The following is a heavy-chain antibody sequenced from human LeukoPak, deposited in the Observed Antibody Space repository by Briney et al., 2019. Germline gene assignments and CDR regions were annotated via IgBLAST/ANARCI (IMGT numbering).Heavy chain of an antibody. CDR3: ARDTHLSYAAGFDY. Sequence: GGSLRLSCAASGFIFSSYNMNWVRQAPGKGLEWVSSISSRSRDVYYADSVKGRFTISKDNAKNSLYLQMTSLRAEDTALYYCARDTHLSYAAGFDYWGQGTLVTVSS. D-gene: IGHD3-16*01. V-gene: IGHV3-21*01. CDR2: ISSRSRDV. CDR1: GFIFSSYN. J-gene: IGHJ4*02.